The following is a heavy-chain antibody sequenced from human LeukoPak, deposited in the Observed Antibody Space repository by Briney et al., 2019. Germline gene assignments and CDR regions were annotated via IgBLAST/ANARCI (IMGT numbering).Heavy chain of an antibody. J-gene: IGHJ4*02. V-gene: IGHV1-69*13. D-gene: IGHD3-10*01. CDR2: IIPIFGTA. CDR3: ASSYPRRMVRRTDDY. CDR1: GGTFSSYA. Sequence: ASVKVSCKASGGTFSSYAISWVRQAPGQGLEWMGGIIPIFGTANYAQKFQGRVTITADESTSTACMELSSLRSEDTAVYYCASSYPRRMVRRTDDYWGQGTLVTVSS.